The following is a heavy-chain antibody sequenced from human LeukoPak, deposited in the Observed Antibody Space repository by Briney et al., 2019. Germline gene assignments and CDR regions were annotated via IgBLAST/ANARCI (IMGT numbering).Heavy chain of an antibody. V-gene: IGHV3-48*01. D-gene: IGHD4-11*01. CDR2: INVKSDDI. Sequence: PGGSLRLSCAASGFTFSSHNMNWVRQAPGKGLEWISFINVKSDDIRYAGSAEGRFTISRDNARNSLYLHMNSLRAEDTAVYYCARDKDYASDMWGQGTMVTVSS. CDR1: GFTFSSHN. J-gene: IGHJ3*02. CDR3: ARDKDYASDM.